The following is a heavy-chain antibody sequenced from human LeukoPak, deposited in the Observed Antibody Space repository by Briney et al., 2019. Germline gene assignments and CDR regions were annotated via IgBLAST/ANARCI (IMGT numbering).Heavy chain of an antibody. CDR3: ARDVTYHGGDWFDP. Sequence: PGGSLRLSGAASEFTFSSYSMSWVRQAPGKGLEWVSYISSTATSIYYADSVKGRFTVSRGNAKNSLYLQMNSLRAEDTAVYYCARDVTYHGGDWFDPWGQGTLVTVSS. CDR2: ISSTATSI. J-gene: IGHJ5*02. D-gene: IGHD4-23*01. V-gene: IGHV3-48*04. CDR1: EFTFSSYS.